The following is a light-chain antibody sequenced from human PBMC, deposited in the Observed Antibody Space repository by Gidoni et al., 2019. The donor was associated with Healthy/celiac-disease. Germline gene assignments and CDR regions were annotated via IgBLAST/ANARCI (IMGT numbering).Light chain of an antibody. J-gene: IGKJ5*01. Sequence: EIVLTQSPATLSLSPGERATLSCRASQSVSSYLAWYQQKPGQAPRLLIYDASNRATGIPARFSGSGSGTDFTLTISSLEPEDFAVYYCQQRSNWPPITFGRXTRLEIK. V-gene: IGKV3-11*01. CDR2: DAS. CDR1: QSVSSY. CDR3: QQRSNWPPIT.